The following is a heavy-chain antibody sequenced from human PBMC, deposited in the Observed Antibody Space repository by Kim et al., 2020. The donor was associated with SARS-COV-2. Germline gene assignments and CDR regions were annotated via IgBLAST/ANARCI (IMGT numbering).Heavy chain of an antibody. CDR2: VHYSGST. J-gene: IGHJ3*01. Sequence: SETLSLTCTVSGGSISSYYWSWIRQPPGKGLEWIGFVHYSGSTNYSPSLKSRVITSVDTSKNQFSLKLRSVTGADTAIYYCARGGTLGDSFDVWGQGTMVTVSS. CDR3: ARGGTLGDSFDV. V-gene: IGHV4-59*13. CDR1: GGSISSYY. D-gene: IGHD2-21*02.